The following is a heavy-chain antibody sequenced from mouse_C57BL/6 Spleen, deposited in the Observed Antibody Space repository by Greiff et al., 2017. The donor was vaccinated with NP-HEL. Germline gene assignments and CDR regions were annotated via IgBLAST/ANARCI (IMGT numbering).Heavy chain of an antibody. V-gene: IGHV2-5*01. CDR2: IWRGGST. Sequence: VQLQQSGPGLVQPSQSLSITCTVSGFSLTSYGVHWVRQSPGKGLEWLGVIWRGGSTDYNAAFMSRLSITKDNSKSQVFFKMNSLQADDTAIYYWAKRDYYGYAMDYWGQGTSVTVSS. CDR1: GFSLTSYG. D-gene: IGHD1-1*01. CDR3: AKRDYYGYAMDY. J-gene: IGHJ4*01.